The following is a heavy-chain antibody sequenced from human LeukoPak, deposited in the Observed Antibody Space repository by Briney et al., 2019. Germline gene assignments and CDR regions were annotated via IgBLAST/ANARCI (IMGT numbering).Heavy chain of an antibody. D-gene: IGHD5-18*01. CDR2: ISYDASNK. V-gene: IGHV3-30*18. CDR3: AKSHGYSYGFDY. Sequence: GGSLRLSCAASGFTFSRYGMHWVRQTPGKGLEWVAVISYDASNKYYADSVKGRFAISRDNSKNTLYLQMNSLRAEDTAVYYCAKSHGYSYGFDYWGQGTLVTVSS. CDR1: GFTFSRYG. J-gene: IGHJ4*02.